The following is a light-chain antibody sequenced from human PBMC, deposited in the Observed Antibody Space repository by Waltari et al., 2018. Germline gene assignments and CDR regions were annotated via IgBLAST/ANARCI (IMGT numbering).Light chain of an antibody. V-gene: IGKV1-33*01. Sequence: DIQMTQSPSSLSASVGDRVTLTCQASQDIGDYLNWYQQKPGKAPKLLIYGASNLETGVPSRFSGSGSGTDFALFINGLQPEDLATYYCQQYDNLPSYTFGQGTKLEI. J-gene: IGKJ2*01. CDR3: QQYDNLPSYT. CDR2: GAS. CDR1: QDIGDY.